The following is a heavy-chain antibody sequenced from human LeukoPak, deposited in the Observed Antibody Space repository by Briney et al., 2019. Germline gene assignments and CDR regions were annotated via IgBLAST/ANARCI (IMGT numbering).Heavy chain of an antibody. CDR3: ARRGALASPFDF. CDR2: LDYSGST. CDR1: GGSISSSSYY. Sequence: PSETLSLTCIVSGGSISSSSYYWGWLRQPPGKGLEWIGSLDYSGSTYYNPSLKSRVTISVDTSKNQFSLRLSSVTAADTAVYYCARRGALASPFDFWGQGTLVTVSS. V-gene: IGHV4-39*01. D-gene: IGHD6-19*01. J-gene: IGHJ4*02.